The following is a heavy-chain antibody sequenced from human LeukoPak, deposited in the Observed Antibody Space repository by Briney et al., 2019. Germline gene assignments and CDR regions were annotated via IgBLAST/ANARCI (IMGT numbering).Heavy chain of an antibody. CDR1: GYTFTSYD. J-gene: IGHJ4*02. CDR3: ARERRDGYKFSYYFDY. Sequence: ASVKVSCKASGYTFTSYDINWVRQATGQGLEWMGWMNPNSGNTGYAQKFQGRVTITADESTSTAYMELSSLRSEDTAVYYCARERRDGYKFSYYFDYWGQGTLVTVSS. V-gene: IGHV1-8*01. CDR2: MNPNSGNT. D-gene: IGHD5-24*01.